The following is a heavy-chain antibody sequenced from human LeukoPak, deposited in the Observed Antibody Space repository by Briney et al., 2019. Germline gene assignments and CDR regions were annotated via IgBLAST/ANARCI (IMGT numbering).Heavy chain of an antibody. CDR2: IYYSGST. J-gene: IGHJ4*02. D-gene: IGHD3-10*01. CDR3: AREDGSGSPYDY. CDR1: GGSISSYY. V-gene: IGHV4-59*01. Sequence: SETLSLTCTDSGGSISSYYWSWIRQPPGKGLEWIGYIYYSGSTNYNPSLKSRVTISVDTSKNQFSLKLSSVTAADTAVYYCAREDGSGSPYDYWGQGTLVTVSS.